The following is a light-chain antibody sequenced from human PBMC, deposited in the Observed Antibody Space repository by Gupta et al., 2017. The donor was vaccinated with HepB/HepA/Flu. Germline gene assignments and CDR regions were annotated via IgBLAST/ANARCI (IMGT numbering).Light chain of an antibody. Sequence: DIVLTQSPATLSLSPGERATLSCRASQSLSSYLAWYQQKPGQAPRLLIYDASNRATGIPARLSGSGSGTDFTLTISSLEPEDFAVYYCQQRRNWPSTFGQGTRLEIK. CDR2: DAS. V-gene: IGKV3-11*01. J-gene: IGKJ5*01. CDR1: QSLSSY. CDR3: QQRRNWPST.